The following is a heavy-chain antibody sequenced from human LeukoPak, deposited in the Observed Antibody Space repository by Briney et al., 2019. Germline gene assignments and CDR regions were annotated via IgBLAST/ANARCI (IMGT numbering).Heavy chain of an antibody. CDR1: GFTFSDYY. CDR2: ISSSGSTI. V-gene: IGHV3-11*01. J-gene: IGHJ4*02. D-gene: IGHD1-26*01. CDR3: AREIRGYSYFDY. Sequence: PGGSLRLSCAASGFTFSDYYMNWIRQAPGKGLEWVSYISSSGSTIYYADSVKGRFTISRDNATNSLYLQMNSLRAEDTAVYYCAREIRGYSYFDYXGQXTLXXVSS.